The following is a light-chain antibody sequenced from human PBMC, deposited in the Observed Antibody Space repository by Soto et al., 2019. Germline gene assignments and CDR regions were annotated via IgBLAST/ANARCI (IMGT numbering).Light chain of an antibody. CDR2: RAS. V-gene: IGKV1-5*03. Sequence: DIQMTQSPSTLSASVGERVTITCRASPNINNWFAWYQQKPGKAPKLLIYRASSLENGVPSRFSGRRSGTDFIFYISSLQSNDFATYYCQQYSSDSTFGQGTKAEIK. CDR3: QQYSSDST. CDR1: PNINNW. J-gene: IGKJ1*01.